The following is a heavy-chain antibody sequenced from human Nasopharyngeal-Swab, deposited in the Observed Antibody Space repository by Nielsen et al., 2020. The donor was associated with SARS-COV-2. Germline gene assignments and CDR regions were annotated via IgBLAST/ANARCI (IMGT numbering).Heavy chain of an antibody. Sequence: VRQAPGKGLEWVAVISYDGSNKYYADSVKGRFTISRDNSKNTLYLQMNSLRADDTAVYYCARDDLNVRYSYVYRTVGLPDYWGPRTLVTVPS. D-gene: IGHD5-18*01. CDR3: ARDDLNVRYSYVYRTVGLPDY. CDR2: ISYDGSNK. V-gene: IGHV3-30*03. J-gene: IGHJ4*01.